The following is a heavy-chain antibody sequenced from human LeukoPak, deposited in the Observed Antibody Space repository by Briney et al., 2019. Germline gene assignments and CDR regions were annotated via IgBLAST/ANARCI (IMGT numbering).Heavy chain of an antibody. CDR1: GFIFSNNW. V-gene: IGHV3-7*01. CDR3: ATYSSGNGREFQH. J-gene: IGHJ1*01. Sequence: GGSLRLSCAASGFIFSNNWMSWVRQAPGKGLEWVANIKQDGSETYYVDSVKGRFTISRDNAKNSVYLQMNSLRAEDTAVYYCATYSSGNGREFQHWGQGTLVTVSS. D-gene: IGHD3-22*01. CDR2: IKQDGSET.